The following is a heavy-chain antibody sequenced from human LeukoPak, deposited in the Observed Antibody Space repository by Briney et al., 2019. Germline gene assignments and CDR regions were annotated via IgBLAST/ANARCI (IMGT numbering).Heavy chain of an antibody. CDR3: ARGPQASYYYDSSGTYYMDV. CDR1: GFTFSSYW. V-gene: IGHV3-7*01. J-gene: IGHJ6*03. Sequence: GGSLRLSCAASGFTFSSYWMSWVRQAPGKGLEWVANINQGGSEKYYVDSVRGRFTISGDNAKNSLFLQMNSLRAEATAVYYFARGPQASYYYDSSGTYYMDVWGKGTTVTVSS. D-gene: IGHD3-22*01. CDR2: INQGGSEK.